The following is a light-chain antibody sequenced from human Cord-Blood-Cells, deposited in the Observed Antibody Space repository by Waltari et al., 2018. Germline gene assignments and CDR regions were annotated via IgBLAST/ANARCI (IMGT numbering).Light chain of an antibody. CDR2: AAS. V-gene: IGKV1-39*01. Sequence: DIQMTQSPSSLSASVGDRVTSTCRASQSISSYLNWYQQKPGKAPKLLIYAASSLQSGVPSRFSDSGSGTDFTRTISSLQPEDFATYYCQQSYSTPYTFGQGTRLEIK. CDR3: QQSYSTPYT. J-gene: IGKJ2*01. CDR1: QSISSY.